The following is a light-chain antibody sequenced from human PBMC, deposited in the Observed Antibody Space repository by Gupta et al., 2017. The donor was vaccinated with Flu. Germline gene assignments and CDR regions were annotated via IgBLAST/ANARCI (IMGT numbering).Light chain of an antibody. Sequence: DVVMTQSPLSLPVTLGQPASISCRSSQSLVYSDGNTYLNWFQQRPGQSPRCLIYKVSNWESGVPDRFSGSGSGTDFTLKISRVEAEDVGVYYCMQGTHSFTFGPGTKVDIK. CDR3: MQGTHSFT. CDR2: KVS. V-gene: IGKV2D-30*01. CDR1: QSLVYSDGNTY. J-gene: IGKJ3*01.